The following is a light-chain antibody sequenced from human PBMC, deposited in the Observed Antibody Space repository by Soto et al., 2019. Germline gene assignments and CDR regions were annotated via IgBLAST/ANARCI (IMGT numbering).Light chain of an antibody. CDR3: QQYNSWPET. CDR2: DAS. J-gene: IGKJ1*01. V-gene: IGKV3-15*01. Sequence: EIVMTQSPGTLSVSPGERATLFCRASQSVRSSLAWYQQKPGQAPRLFIYDASTRATGIPARFTGSGSGTEFTLTISSLQSEDFAFYYCQQYNSWPETFGQGTKVEIK. CDR1: QSVRSS.